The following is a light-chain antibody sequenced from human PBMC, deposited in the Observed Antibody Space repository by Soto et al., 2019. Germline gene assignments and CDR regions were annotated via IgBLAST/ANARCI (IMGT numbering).Light chain of an antibody. V-gene: IGKV1-5*03. Sequence: DIQLTQSPSTLSASVGDRVTITCRASQSIVTWLAWYQQKPGKAPNLLIYKASTLKSEVPSRFSGSGSGTEFTLTISSLQPDDFATYYCQHYITSPTFGQGTKVDI. J-gene: IGKJ1*01. CDR2: KAS. CDR3: QHYITSPT. CDR1: QSIVTW.